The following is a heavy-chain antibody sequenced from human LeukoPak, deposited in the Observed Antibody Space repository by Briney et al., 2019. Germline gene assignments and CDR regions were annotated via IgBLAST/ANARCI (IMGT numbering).Heavy chain of an antibody. Sequence: PSETLSLTCTVSGGSISSSSYYWGWIRQPPGKGLERIGSIYYSGSTYYNPSLKSRVTISVDTSKNQFSLKLSSVTAADTAVYYCARNPIVAQLSAFDIWGQGTMVTVSS. D-gene: IGHD5-12*01. CDR3: ARNPIVAQLSAFDI. CDR2: IYYSGST. CDR1: GGSISSSSYY. J-gene: IGHJ3*02. V-gene: IGHV4-39*01.